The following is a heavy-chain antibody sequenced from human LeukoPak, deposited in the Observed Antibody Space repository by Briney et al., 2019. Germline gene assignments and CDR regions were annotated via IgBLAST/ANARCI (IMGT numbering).Heavy chain of an antibody. CDR1: GFTFSNYA. CDR2: ISDGGGGT. Sequence: PGGSLRLSCVASGFTFSNYAMSWVRQAPGKGLEWVSSISDGGGGTYYADSVKGRFTISRDNSKNTLYLLMNSLRAGDTAIYYCANRGKYYFDYWGQGTLVTVSS. CDR3: ANRGKYYFDY. D-gene: IGHD3-10*01. V-gene: IGHV3-23*01. J-gene: IGHJ4*02.